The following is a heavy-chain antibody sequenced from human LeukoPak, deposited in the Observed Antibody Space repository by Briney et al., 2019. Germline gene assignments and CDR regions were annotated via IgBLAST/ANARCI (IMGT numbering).Heavy chain of an antibody. D-gene: IGHD2-2*01. CDR1: GVSISNWIYY. J-gene: IGHJ4*02. Sequence: SETLSLTCTVSGVSISNWIYYWGWIRQSPGKGLDWIGSIYSNGLIYYNPSLKNRVTISVDTSKSQVSLKVTSMTAADTAAYYCARAIYQEDYFDFWGQGSLVTVSS. CDR2: IYSNGLI. V-gene: IGHV4-39*01. CDR3: ARAIYQEDYFDF.